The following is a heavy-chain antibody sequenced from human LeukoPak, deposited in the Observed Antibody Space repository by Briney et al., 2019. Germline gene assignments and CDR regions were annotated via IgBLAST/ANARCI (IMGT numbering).Heavy chain of an antibody. CDR2: IYPGDSDT. V-gene: IGHV5-51*01. Sequence: GESLKISCKGSRYSFTSSWIGWVRQMPGKGLEWMGIIYPGDSDTRYRPSFQGQVTISGDKPISTAYLQWSSLNTSDTAMYYCARYTDHYYFDYWGQGTLVTVSS. CDR1: RYSFTSSW. J-gene: IGHJ4*02. D-gene: IGHD1-1*01. CDR3: ARYTDHYYFDY.